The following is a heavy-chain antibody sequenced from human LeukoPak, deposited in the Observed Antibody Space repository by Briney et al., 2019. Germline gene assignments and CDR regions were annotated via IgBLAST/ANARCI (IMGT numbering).Heavy chain of an antibody. J-gene: IGHJ4*02. CDR2: IYISGNT. V-gene: IGHV4-4*07. Sequence: SETLSLTCTVSGDSMNNYYWTWMRQPAGKGLEWIGRIYISGNTMYNPSLQSRVTKSLDTSKNHFSLKLRSVTAADTAVYFCARGGVLHTYFDYWGQGTLVSVSS. CDR1: GDSMNNYY. D-gene: IGHD3-16*01. CDR3: ARGGVLHTYFDY.